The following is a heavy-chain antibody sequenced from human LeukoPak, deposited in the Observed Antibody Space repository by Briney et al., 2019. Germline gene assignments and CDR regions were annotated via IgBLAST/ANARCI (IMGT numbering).Heavy chain of an antibody. J-gene: IGHJ5*02. V-gene: IGHV3-74*01. D-gene: IGHD3-3*01. CDR3: ARDVRGSTIFGVVITYNWFDP. CDR1: GFTFTNYW. Sequence: PTGGSLRLSCAASGFTFTNYWMHWVRQAPGKGLVWVSRINSDGSYISNADSVKGRFTISRDNAKNSLYLQMNSLRDEDTAVYYCARDVRGSTIFGVVITYNWFDPWGQGTLVTVSS. CDR2: INSDGSYI.